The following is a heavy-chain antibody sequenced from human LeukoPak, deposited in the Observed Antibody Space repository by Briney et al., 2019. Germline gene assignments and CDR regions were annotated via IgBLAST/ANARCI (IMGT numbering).Heavy chain of an antibody. J-gene: IGHJ4*02. CDR2: INPNTGGT. CDR1: GYTFTGYF. CDR3: RSPGGIAATDSDF. D-gene: IGHD6-25*01. V-gene: IGHV1-2*02. Sequence: ASVKVSCKASGYTFTGYFVHWVRQAPGQGLQWMGWINPNTGGTNYAQKFQGRVTMTRDTSISTAYMELSRLRSDDTAVYYCRSPGGIAATDSDFWGQGTLVTVSS.